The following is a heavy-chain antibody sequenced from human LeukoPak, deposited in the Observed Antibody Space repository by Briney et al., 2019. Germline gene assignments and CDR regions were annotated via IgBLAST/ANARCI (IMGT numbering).Heavy chain of an antibody. CDR2: IYYSGST. CDR1: GGSISSYY. CDR3: ASGKGALYYYYYMDV. Sequence: SETLSLTCTVSGGSISSYYWSWIRQPPGKGLEWIGYIYYSGSTNYNPSLKSRVTISVDTSKNQFSLKLSSVTAADTAVYYCASGKGALYYYYYMDVWGQGTMVTVSS. J-gene: IGHJ6*03. D-gene: IGHD1-26*01. V-gene: IGHV4-59*01.